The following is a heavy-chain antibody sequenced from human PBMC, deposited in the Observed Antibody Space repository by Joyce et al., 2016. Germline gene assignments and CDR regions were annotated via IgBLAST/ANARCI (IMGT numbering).Heavy chain of an antibody. Sequence: QVQLQESGPGLVKPSQTLSLTCTVSGVSISSIGYYWSWIRQRPGKGLEWIGYIYYSGRTYYNPSLESRLTISVDTSKNQFSLKVSSVTAADTAVYYCARVHQYHSDYWGQGTLVTVSS. D-gene: IGHD2-2*01. CDR2: IYYSGRT. J-gene: IGHJ4*02. V-gene: IGHV4-31*03. CDR3: ARVHQYHSDY. CDR1: GVSISSIGYY.